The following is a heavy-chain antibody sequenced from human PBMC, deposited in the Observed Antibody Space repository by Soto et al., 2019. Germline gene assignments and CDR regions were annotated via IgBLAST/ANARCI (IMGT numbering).Heavy chain of an antibody. J-gene: IGHJ6*02. CDR2: INPSGGST. Sequence: ASVKVSCKASGYTFTSYYMHWVRQAPGQGLEWMGIINPSGGSTSYAQKFQGRVTVTRDTSTSTVYMELSSLRSEDTAVYYCARDPPNPGNRHGMDVWGQGTTVTVSS. D-gene: IGHD4-4*01. CDR3: ARDPPNPGNRHGMDV. CDR1: GYTFTSYY. V-gene: IGHV1-46*01.